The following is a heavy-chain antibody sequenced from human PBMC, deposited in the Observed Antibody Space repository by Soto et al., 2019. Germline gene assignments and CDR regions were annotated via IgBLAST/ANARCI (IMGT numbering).Heavy chain of an antibody. V-gene: IGHV3-23*01. CDR3: ATPRGYCSSTSCFGPFDY. CDR1: GFTFSSYA. D-gene: IGHD2-2*01. Sequence: GGSLRLSCAASGFTFSSYAMSWVRQAPGKGLEWVSAISGSGGSTYYADSVKGRFTTSRDNSKNTLYLQMNSLRAEDTAVYYCATPRGYCSSTSCFGPFDYWGQGTLVTVSS. CDR2: ISGSGGST. J-gene: IGHJ4*02.